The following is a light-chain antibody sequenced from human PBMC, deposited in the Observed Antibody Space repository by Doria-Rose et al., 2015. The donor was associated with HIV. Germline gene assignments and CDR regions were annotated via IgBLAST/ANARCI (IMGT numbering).Light chain of an antibody. CDR1: QRVKSSY. CDR3: QQYGTSRGT. CDR2: GAS. Sequence: EIVMTQSPGTLSLSPGERATLSCRASQRVKSSYLAWYQQKPGQAPRLLNYGASTRATGIPDRFSGSGSGTDFTLTISRLEPEDVAVYYCQQYGTSRGTFGQGTRLEIK. V-gene: IGKV3-20*01. J-gene: IGKJ5*01.